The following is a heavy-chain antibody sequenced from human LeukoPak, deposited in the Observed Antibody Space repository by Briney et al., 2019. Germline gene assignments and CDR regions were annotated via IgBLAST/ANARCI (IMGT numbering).Heavy chain of an antibody. V-gene: IGHV1-46*01. D-gene: IGHD3-10*01. CDR2: INPSGGST. CDR3: ARNMVRGVNFDAFDI. Sequence: ASVKVSCKASGYTFTSYYMHWVRQAPGQGLEWMGIINPSGGSTSYAQKFQGRVTMTRDMSTSTVYMELSSLRSEDTAVYYCARNMVRGVNFDAFDIWGQGTMVTVSA. CDR1: GYTFTSYY. J-gene: IGHJ3*02.